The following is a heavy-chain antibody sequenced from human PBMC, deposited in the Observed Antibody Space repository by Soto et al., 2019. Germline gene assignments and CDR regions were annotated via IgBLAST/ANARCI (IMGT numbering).Heavy chain of an antibody. J-gene: IGHJ4*02. CDR1: GGSISSSNW. CDR2: IYHSGST. D-gene: IGHD3-22*01. Sequence: SETLSLTCAVSGGSISSSNWWSWVRQPPGKGLEWIGEIYHSGSTNYNPSLKSRVTISVDKSKNQFSLKLSSVTAADTAVYYCASLDSSGYSPFDYWGQGTLVTVSS. V-gene: IGHV4-4*02. CDR3: ASLDSSGYSPFDY.